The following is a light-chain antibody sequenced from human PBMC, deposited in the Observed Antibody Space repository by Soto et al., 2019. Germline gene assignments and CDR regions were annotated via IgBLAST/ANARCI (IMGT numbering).Light chain of an antibody. V-gene: IGKV1-8*01. CDR3: QQYYSYPPT. CDR2: AAS. Sequence: AIRMTQSPSSFSASTGDRVTITCRASQGISSYLAWYQQKPGKAPKLLIYAASTLQSGVPSRFSGSGSGTDFTLTIRCLQSEDVATDYCQQYYSYPPTFGQGTKLEIK. CDR1: QGISSY. J-gene: IGKJ2*01.